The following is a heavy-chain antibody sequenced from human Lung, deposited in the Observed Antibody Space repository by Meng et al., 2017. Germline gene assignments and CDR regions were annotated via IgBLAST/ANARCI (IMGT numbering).Heavy chain of an antibody. CDR2: IYNSGST. CDR1: GGSISSGDYY. Sequence: QVQLQESGPGLVKPSQTLSLTCTVSGGSISSGDYYWSWIRQPPGKGLEWIAYIYNSGSTYDNPSLRSRVSISLDTSKNQFSLKLSSVTAADTAVYYCARGIYDSSGYSNWFDPWRQGTLVTVSS. D-gene: IGHD3-22*01. V-gene: IGHV4-30-4*01. J-gene: IGHJ5*02. CDR3: ARGIYDSSGYSNWFDP.